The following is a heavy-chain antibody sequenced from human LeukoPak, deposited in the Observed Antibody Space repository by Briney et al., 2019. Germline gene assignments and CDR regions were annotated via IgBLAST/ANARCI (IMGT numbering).Heavy chain of an antibody. CDR1: GYTFTNYG. D-gene: IGHD3-3*01. V-gene: IGHV1-18*01. CDR2: ISAYNGNT. CDR3: ARDNPAWGSFWSGYYDGSSWFDP. J-gene: IGHJ5*02. Sequence: ASVKVSCKASGYTFTNYGINWVRQAPGQGLEWMGWISAYNGNTNYAQKLQGRVTMTTDTSTSTAYMELRSLRSDDTAVYYCARDNPAWGSFWSGYYDGSSWFDPWGQGTLVTVSS.